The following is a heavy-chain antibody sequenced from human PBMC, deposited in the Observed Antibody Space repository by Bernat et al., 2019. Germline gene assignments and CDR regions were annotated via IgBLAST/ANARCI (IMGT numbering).Heavy chain of an antibody. Sequence: QVQLVQSGAEVKKPGASVKVSCKASGYTFTSYGISWVRQAPGQGLEWMGWISAYNGNTNYAQKLQGRVTMTTDTSTSTAYMELRSLRSDDTAVYYCARIWFGDLIMRGYYYYGMDVWGQGTTVTVSS. V-gene: IGHV1-18*01. CDR2: ISAYNGNT. CDR1: GYTFTSYG. J-gene: IGHJ6*02. CDR3: ARIWFGDLIMRGYYYYGMDV. D-gene: IGHD3-10*01.